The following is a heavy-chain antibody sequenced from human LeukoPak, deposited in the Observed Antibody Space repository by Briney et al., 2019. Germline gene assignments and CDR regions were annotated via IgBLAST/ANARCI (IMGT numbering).Heavy chain of an antibody. J-gene: IGHJ4*02. CDR2: LSGSGNGT. CDR3: AKDTAALSFVIDS. D-gene: IGHD2-15*01. V-gene: IGHV3-23*01. CDR1: GFTFKNAW. Sequence: PGGSLRLSCGASGFTFKNAWMNWVRQAPGKGLEWVSALSGSGNGTYYADSVKGRFTISRDNSKNTLYLRMNSLRAEDTAVYYCAKDTAALSFVIDSWGQGTLVTVSS.